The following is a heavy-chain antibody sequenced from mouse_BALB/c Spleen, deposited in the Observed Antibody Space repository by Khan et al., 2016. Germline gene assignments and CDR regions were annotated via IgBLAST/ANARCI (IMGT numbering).Heavy chain of an antibody. CDR2: INTNTGEP. V-gene: IGHV9-3*02. D-gene: IGHD2-4*01. CDR3: ARRVITTNFDY. Sequence: QIQLVQSGPELKKPGETVKISCKASGYTFTYYGMNWAKQAPGKGLKWMGWINTNTGEPTYAEEFKGRFAFSLETSASTAYLQINTLKNEDTATYFSARRVITTNFDYWGRSTNLTVSS. CDR1: GYTFTYYG. J-gene: IGHJ2*01.